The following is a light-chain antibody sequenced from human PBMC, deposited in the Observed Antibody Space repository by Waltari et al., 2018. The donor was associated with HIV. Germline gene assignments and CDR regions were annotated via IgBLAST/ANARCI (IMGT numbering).Light chain of an antibody. V-gene: IGLV2-14*01. J-gene: IGLJ3*02. CDR2: EVS. CDR1: TKDVGNYDF. CDR3: SSYRTYGTLV. Sequence: QSALTQPASVSGSPGQSITISCTGTTKDVGNYDFVSWYQHRPGKAPKLLIYEVSNRHAGVSVCFAGSKSGNAASLSICGLQAEDEVDYFCSSYRTYGTLVFGGGTKLTVL.